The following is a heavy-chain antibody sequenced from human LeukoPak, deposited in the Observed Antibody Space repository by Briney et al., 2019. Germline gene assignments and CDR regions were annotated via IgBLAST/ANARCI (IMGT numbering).Heavy chain of an antibody. V-gene: IGHV4-34*01. J-gene: IGHJ3*02. Sequence: PSETLSLTCAVYGGSFSGYYWSWIRQPPGKGLEYIGEINHSGSTNYKASLKSRVTISVDTSKNQFSLKLSSVTAADTAVYYCASTGITMIVVVDAFDIWGQGTMVTVSS. CDR2: INHSGST. CDR3: ASTGITMIVVVDAFDI. D-gene: IGHD3-22*01. CDR1: GGSFSGYY.